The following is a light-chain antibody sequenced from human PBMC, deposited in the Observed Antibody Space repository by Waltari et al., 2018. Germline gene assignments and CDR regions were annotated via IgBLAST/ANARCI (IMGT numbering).Light chain of an antibody. Sequence: QAALAQPAPRSGSPGQAIPLPCTGTRSDGGGYYLVSLYQQHPGKAPKPMIYEGSKRPSGVSNRFSGSKSGNTASLTISGLQAEDEADYYCCSYAGSSTFKVFGGGTKLTVL. J-gene: IGLJ2*01. V-gene: IGLV2-23*03. CDR3: CSYAGSSTFKV. CDR1: RSDGGGYYL. CDR2: EGS.